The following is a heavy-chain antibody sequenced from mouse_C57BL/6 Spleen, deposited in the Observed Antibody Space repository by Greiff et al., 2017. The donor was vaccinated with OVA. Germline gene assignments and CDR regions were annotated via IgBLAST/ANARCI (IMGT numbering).Heavy chain of an antibody. CDR1: GYTFTSYW. CDR3: ARKDGDGDYFDY. CDR2: IHPNSGST. V-gene: IGHV1-64*01. Sequence: QVHVKQPGAELVKPGASVKLSCKASGYTFTSYWMHWVKQRPGQGLEWIGMIHPNSGSTNYNEKFKSKATLTVDKSSSTAYMQLSSLTSEDSAVYYCARKDGDGDYFDYWGQGTTLTVSS. J-gene: IGHJ2*01. D-gene: IGHD1-2*01.